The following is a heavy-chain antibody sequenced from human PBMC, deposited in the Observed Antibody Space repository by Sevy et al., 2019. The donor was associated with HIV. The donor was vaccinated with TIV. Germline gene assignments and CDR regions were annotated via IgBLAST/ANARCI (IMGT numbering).Heavy chain of an antibody. CDR2: IYYSGST. CDR3: ARDSPIAAAGKDYYYYMDV. V-gene: IGHV4-59*01. Sequence: SETLSLTCTVSGGSISSYYWSWIRQPPGKGLEWIGYIYYSGSTNYNPSLKSRVTISVDTSKNQFSLKLSSVTAEDTAVYYCARDSPIAAAGKDYYYYMDVWGKGTTVTVSS. D-gene: IGHD6-13*01. J-gene: IGHJ6*03. CDR1: GGSISSYY.